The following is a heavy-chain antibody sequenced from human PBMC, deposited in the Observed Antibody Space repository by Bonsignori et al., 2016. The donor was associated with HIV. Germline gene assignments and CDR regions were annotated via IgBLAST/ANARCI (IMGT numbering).Heavy chain of an antibody. J-gene: IGHJ3*02. D-gene: IGHD3-22*01. Sequence: VRQAPGKGLEWVSSISSSSSYIYYADSVKGRFTISRDNAKNSLYLQMNSLRAEDTAVYYCARGTYYYDSSGYYYPPAFDIWGQGTMVTVSS. V-gene: IGHV3-21*01. CDR2: ISSSSSYI. CDR3: ARGTYYYDSSGYYYPPAFDI.